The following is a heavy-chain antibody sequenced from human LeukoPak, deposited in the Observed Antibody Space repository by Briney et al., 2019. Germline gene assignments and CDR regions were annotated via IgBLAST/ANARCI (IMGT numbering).Heavy chain of an antibody. CDR1: GGSISSYY. V-gene: IGHV4-59*01. Sequence: TPETLSLTCTVSGGSISSYYWSWIRQPPGMGLEWIGYIYYSGSTNYNPSLKNRVTISVDTSKDQFSLRLTSVTAADTAMYYCARSFLGDWYFDLWGRGTLVTVSS. CDR2: IYYSGST. CDR3: ARSFLGDWYFDL. J-gene: IGHJ2*01. D-gene: IGHD1-26*01.